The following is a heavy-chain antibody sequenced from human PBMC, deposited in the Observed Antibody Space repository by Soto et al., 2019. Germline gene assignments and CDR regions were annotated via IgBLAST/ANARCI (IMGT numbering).Heavy chain of an antibody. CDR2: IYYSGST. CDR1: GGSISGGGYY. CDR3: ARLVTTVTETDAFDI. D-gene: IGHD4-17*01. Sequence: SETLSLTCTVSGGSISGGGYYWSWIRQHPGKGLEWIGYIYYSGSTFYNPSLKSRVTISVDTSKKQFSLKLSSVTAADTAVYYCARLVTTVTETDAFDIWGQGTMVTVSS. J-gene: IGHJ3*02. V-gene: IGHV4-31*03.